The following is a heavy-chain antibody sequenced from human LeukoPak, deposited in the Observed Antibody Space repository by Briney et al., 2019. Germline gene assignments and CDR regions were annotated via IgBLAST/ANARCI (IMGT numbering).Heavy chain of an antibody. D-gene: IGHD6-19*01. J-gene: IGHJ6*03. V-gene: IGHV7-4-1*02. Sequence: ASVKVSCKASGYNFITYAMNWVRQAPGQGLEWMGWINTNTGNPTYAQGFTGRFVFSLDTSVSTAYLQISSLKAEDTAVYYCARDGGGWNYYYMDVWGKGTTVTVSS. CDR1: GYNFITYA. CDR2: INTNTGNP. CDR3: ARDGGGWNYYYMDV.